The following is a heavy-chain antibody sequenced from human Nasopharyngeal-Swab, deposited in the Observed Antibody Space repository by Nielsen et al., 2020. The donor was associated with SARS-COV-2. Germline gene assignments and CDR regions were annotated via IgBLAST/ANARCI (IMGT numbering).Heavy chain of an antibody. D-gene: IGHD3-22*01. CDR1: GGSISSYY. CDR2: ISYSGST. V-gene: IGHV4-59*01. Sequence: SETLSLTCTVSGGSISSYYWSWIRQPPGKGLEWIGYISYSGSTNYNPSLKSRVTISVDTSKNQFSLKLSSVTAADTAVYYCARGGVAYNDNTEGLDYWGRGALVTVSS. CDR3: ARGGVAYNDNTEGLDY. J-gene: IGHJ4*02.